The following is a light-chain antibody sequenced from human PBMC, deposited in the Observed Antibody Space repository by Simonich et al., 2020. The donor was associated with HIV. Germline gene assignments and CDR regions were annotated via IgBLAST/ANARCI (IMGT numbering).Light chain of an antibody. CDR2: GAS. CDR1: PSVSSN. V-gene: IGKV3-15*01. Sequence: EIVMTQSPATLSVSPGERATLSCRASPSVSSNLAWYQPKPGQAPRLLIYGASTRATGIPARFSGSGSGTEFTLTISSMQSEDFAVDYCQQYNNWPPAFGQGTRLEIK. CDR3: QQYNNWPPA. J-gene: IGKJ5*01.